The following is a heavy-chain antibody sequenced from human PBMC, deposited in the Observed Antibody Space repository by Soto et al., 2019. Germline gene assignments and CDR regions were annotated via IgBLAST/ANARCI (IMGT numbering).Heavy chain of an antibody. D-gene: IGHD6-19*01. CDR3: AKDRGHLAVAAITGGGDFDK. Sequence: QIQLVESGGGVVQPGTSQRLSCAASGFTLSSYGMHWVRQAPGKGLEWVAVISYNGNNQYYADSVRGRFTISRDNSKSTLDLQMSSLRPEDTAVYYCAKDRGHLAVAAITGGGDFDKWGQGTTVTVSS. CDR2: ISYNGNNQ. V-gene: IGHV3-30*18. J-gene: IGHJ3*02. CDR1: GFTLSSYG.